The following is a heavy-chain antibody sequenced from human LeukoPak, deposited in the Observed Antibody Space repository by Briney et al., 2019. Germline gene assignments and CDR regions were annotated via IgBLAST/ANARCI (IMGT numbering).Heavy chain of an antibody. CDR3: ARGVQLWLTYYYYYMDV. CDR2: IYYSGST. J-gene: IGHJ6*03. D-gene: IGHD5-18*01. CDR1: GGSISSYY. V-gene: IGHV4-59*01. Sequence: SETLSLTCTVSGGSISSYYWSWIRQPPGKGLEWIGYIYYSGSTNYNPSLKSRVTISVDTSKNQFSLKLSSVTAADTAVYYCARGVQLWLTYYYYYMDVWGKGTTVTVSS.